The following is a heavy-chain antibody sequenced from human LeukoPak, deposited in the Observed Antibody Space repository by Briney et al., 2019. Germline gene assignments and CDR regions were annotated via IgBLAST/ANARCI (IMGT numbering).Heavy chain of an antibody. J-gene: IGHJ4*02. CDR2: IYPGDSDT. CDR1: GYSFTSYW. Sequence: PGESLKISCKGSGYSFTSYWIGWVRQMPGKGLEWMGIIYPGDSDTRYSPSFQGQVIISADKSISTAYLQWGSLKASDTAVYYCARGSDMATITYSYWGQGTLVTVSS. D-gene: IGHD5-24*01. CDR3: ARGSDMATITYSY. V-gene: IGHV5-51*01.